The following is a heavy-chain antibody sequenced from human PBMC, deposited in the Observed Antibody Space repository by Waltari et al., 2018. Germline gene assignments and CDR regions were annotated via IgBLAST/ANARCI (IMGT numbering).Heavy chain of an antibody. CDR2: IYYSGST. Sequence: QLQLQESGPGLVKPSETLSLTCTVSGGSTSSSSYYWGWIRQPPGKGLEWIGSIYYSGSTYYNPSLKSRVTISVDTSKNQFSLKLSSVTAADTAVYYCAGQYYYGSGLNWFDPWGQGTLVTVSS. J-gene: IGHJ5*02. CDR1: GGSTSSSSYY. CDR3: AGQYYYGSGLNWFDP. D-gene: IGHD3-10*01. V-gene: IGHV4-39*01.